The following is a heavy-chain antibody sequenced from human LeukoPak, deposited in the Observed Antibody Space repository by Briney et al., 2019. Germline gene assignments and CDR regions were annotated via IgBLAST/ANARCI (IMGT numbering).Heavy chain of an antibody. Sequence: KPSETLSLTCNVSGXSISSYYWSWIRQPPGKGLEWIGYIHYSGSTNYNPSLKSRVTTSVDTSKNQFSLKLSSVTAADTAVYYCACLEGDYWGQGTLVTVSS. V-gene: IGHV4-59*08. CDR3: ACLEGDY. CDR1: GXSISSYY. J-gene: IGHJ4*02. D-gene: IGHD3-16*01. CDR2: IHYSGST.